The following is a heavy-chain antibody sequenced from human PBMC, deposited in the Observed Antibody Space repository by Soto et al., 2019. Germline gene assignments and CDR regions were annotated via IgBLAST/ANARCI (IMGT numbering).Heavy chain of an antibody. CDR2: ISSSSSAI. V-gene: IGHV3-48*01. CDR3: ARDEGSSSWLDF. D-gene: IGHD6-13*01. CDR1: GFTFSIYS. Sequence: GGSLRLSCAASGFTFSIYSMNWVRQAPGKGLEWVSYISSSSSAIHYADSVKGRFTISRDNAKNSLYLQMNSLRAEDTAVYYCARDEGSSSWLDFWGQGTLVTVSS. J-gene: IGHJ4*02.